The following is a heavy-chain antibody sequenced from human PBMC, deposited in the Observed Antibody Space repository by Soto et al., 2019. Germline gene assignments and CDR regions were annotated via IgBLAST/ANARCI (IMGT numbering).Heavy chain of an antibody. D-gene: IGHD2-8*01. CDR3: AKDSFSWSLLYALDH. J-gene: IGHJ4*02. Sequence: EVQLLESGGGLVQPGGTLRLSCVASGFSFSGYAMSWVRQAPGKGLVWVSSMTATGVSIYYADSVRGRFTISRDNCKNALHLQMRGPRAEDTARYYCAKDSFSWSLLYALDHWGRGALVTVSS. CDR2: MTATGVSI. V-gene: IGHV3-23*01. CDR1: GFSFSGYA.